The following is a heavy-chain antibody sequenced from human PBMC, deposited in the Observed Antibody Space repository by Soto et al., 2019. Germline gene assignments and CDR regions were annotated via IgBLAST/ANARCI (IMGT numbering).Heavy chain of an antibody. CDR2: IGAAGDT. D-gene: IGHD2-15*01. CDR1: GFIFSSYD. CDR3: ARASSGYYYAMDV. Sequence: PGGSLRLSCTASGFIFSSYDMHWVRQAPGKGLEWVSIIGAAGDTHYSGSVKGRFIISRENANNSLFLQMNTLRLGDTAVYYCARASSGYYYAMDVWGQGTTVTVSS. J-gene: IGHJ6*02. V-gene: IGHV3-13*01.